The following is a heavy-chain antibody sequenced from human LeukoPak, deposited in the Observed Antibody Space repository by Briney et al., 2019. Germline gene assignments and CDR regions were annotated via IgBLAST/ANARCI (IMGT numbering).Heavy chain of an antibody. CDR3: AKRRDSCSTTSCYVLGALDD. CDR2: ISGSSGST. Sequence: GGSLRLSCAASGFTFSTYAMSWVRQAPGKGLEWVSAISGSSGSTYYADSVKGRFTISGDNSKNTLYLQMNSLSAEDTAVYYCAKRRDSCSTTSCYVLGALDDWGQGTLVTVSS. CDR1: GFTFSTYA. J-gene: IGHJ4*02. D-gene: IGHD2-2*01. V-gene: IGHV3-23*01.